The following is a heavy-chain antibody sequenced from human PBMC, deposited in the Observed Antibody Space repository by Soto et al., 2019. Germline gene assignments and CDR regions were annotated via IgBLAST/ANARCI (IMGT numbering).Heavy chain of an antibody. CDR3: AKDPRLRLGF. J-gene: IGHJ4*02. Sequence: PGGSLRLSCAASGFPFGNYAMSWVRQAPGKGLEWISGISGGGHGTNYADSVKGRFTISRDNSRNTLYLQMNSLRVEDTAVYYCAKDPRLRLGFWGQGTLVTVSS. CDR1: GFPFGNYA. D-gene: IGHD4-17*01. CDR2: ISGGGHGT. V-gene: IGHV3-23*01.